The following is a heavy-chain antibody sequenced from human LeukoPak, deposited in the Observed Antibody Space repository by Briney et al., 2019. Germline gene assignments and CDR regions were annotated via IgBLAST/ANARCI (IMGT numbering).Heavy chain of an antibody. CDR3: YGYDSSGSSGY. J-gene: IGHJ4*02. V-gene: IGHV1-69*13. CDR2: IIPIFGTA. Sequence: GASVKVSCKASGYTFTSYGISWVRQAPGQGLEWMGGIIPIFGTANYAQKFQGRVTITADESTSTAYMELSSLRSEDTAVYYCYGYDSSGSSGYWGQGTLVTVSS. D-gene: IGHD3-22*01. CDR1: GYTFTSYG.